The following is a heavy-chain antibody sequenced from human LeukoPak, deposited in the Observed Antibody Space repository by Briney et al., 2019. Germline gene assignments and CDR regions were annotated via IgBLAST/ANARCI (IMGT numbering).Heavy chain of an antibody. Sequence: ASVKVSCKASGYTFTCYYMHWVRQAPGQGLEWMGWINPNSGGTNYAQKFQGRVTMTRDTSISTAYMELSRLRSDDTAVYYCARDDWISSNFDYWGQGTLVTVSS. J-gene: IGHJ4*02. CDR1: GYTFTCYY. CDR3: ARDDWISSNFDY. V-gene: IGHV1-2*02. D-gene: IGHD2-2*01. CDR2: INPNSGGT.